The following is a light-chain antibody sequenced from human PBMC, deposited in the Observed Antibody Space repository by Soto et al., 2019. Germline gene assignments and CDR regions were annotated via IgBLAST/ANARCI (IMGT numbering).Light chain of an antibody. V-gene: IGLV3-21*04. CDR1: NIGSKS. CDR3: QVWDSSEGV. J-gene: IGLJ1*01. Sequence: SYELTQTPSVSVAPGKTATITCGENNIGSKSVHWYQQRPGQAPVVVIYYDSDQPSGIPERFSGSNSGNTATLTISRVEAGDEADYYCQVWDSSEGVFGTGTKLTVL. CDR2: YDS.